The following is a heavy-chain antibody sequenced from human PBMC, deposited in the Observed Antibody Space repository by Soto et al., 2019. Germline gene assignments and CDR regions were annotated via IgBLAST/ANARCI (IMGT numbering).Heavy chain of an antibody. CDR2: SYCSGIT. Sequence: SETRSLACSVSGGAGSSYYWSGIRQRPGKGLEWVGYSYCSGITKYNPCLKSRVSISVDTSKNQFSLKLSAVTAADTAVYYCARYKSNYYYGMDVRGQGTTVTVSS. CDR3: ARYKSNYYYGMDV. D-gene: IGHD1-20*01. V-gene: IGHV4-59*02. J-gene: IGHJ6*01. CDR1: GGAGSSYY.